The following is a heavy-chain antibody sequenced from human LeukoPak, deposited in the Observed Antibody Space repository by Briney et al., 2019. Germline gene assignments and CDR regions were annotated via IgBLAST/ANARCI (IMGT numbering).Heavy chain of an antibody. V-gene: IGHV4-34*01. Sequence: PSETLSLTCAVYGGSFSGYYWSWIRQPPGKGLEWIGEINHSGSTNYNPSLKSRVTISVDTSKNQFSLKLSSVTAADTAVYYCARGVPAAIFRYNWFEPWGQGTLVTVSS. CDR2: INHSGST. CDR1: GGSFSGYY. CDR3: ARGVPAAIFRYNWFEP. J-gene: IGHJ5*02. D-gene: IGHD2-2*01.